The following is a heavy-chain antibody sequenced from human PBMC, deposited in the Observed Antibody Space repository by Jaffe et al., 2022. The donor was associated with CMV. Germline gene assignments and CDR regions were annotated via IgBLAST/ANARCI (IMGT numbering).Heavy chain of an antibody. V-gene: IGHV1-8*01. CDR1: GNAFSTYD. J-gene: IGHJ6*02. CDR3: AGGTLGYYDVWRAPRPRYYNSPMDV. D-gene: IGHD3-3*01. Sequence: QVQLVQSGAEVKKPGASVKVSCEASGNAFSTYDINWVRQAPGQGLEWMGWMKGNSGETVYAQKFQGRVTMTRDTSIGTAYMELSSLTSDDTAIYFCAGGTLGYYDVWRAPRPRYYNSPMDVWGQGTTVTVSS. CDR2: MKGNSGET.